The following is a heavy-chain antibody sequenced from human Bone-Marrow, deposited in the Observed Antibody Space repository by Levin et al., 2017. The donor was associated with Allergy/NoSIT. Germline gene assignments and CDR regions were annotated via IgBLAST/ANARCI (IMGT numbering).Heavy chain of an antibody. CDR2: INQDGSGE. V-gene: IGHV3-7*01. CDR3: ARDYGE. Sequence: PGGSLRLSCAASGFAFSDQWMSWVRQGPAMGLEWVANINQDGSGEYYADSLKGRFTISRDNTKNSLFLQISSLRVDDTAVYYCARDYGEWGQGTLVTVSS. CDR1: GFAFSDQW. D-gene: IGHD4-17*01. J-gene: IGHJ4*02.